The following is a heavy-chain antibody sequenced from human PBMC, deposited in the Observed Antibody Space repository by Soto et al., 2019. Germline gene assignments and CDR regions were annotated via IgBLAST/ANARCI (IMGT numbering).Heavy chain of an antibody. D-gene: IGHD6-13*01. CDR1: GYTFTSYG. V-gene: IGHV1-18*01. CDR3: ARDPGVGSSSWYRDYYYYGMDV. CDR2: ISAYNGNT. J-gene: IGHJ6*02. Sequence: QVQLVQSGAEVKKPGASVKVSCKASGYTFTSYGISWVRQAPGQGLEWMGWISAYNGNTNYAQKLQGRVTMTTDTSTSKAYMELRSLRSDDTAVYYCARDPGVGSSSWYRDYYYYGMDVWGQGTTVTVSS.